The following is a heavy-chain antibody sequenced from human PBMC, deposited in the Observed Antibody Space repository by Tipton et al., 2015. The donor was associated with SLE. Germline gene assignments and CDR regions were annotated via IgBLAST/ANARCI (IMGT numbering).Heavy chain of an antibody. V-gene: IGHV3-15*01. CDR3: ARGYGL. CDR1: GFTFSSYW. CDR2: IKSKTDGGTT. J-gene: IGHJ4*02. Sequence: SLRLSCAASGFTFSSYWMSWVRQAPGKGLEWVGRIKSKTDGGTTDYAAPVKGRFTISRDDSKNSLYLQMNSLRAEDTAVYYCARGYGLWGQGTLVTVSS. D-gene: IGHD4-17*01.